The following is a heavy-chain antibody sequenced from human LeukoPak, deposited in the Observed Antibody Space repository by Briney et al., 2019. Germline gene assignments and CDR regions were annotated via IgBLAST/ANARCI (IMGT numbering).Heavy chain of an antibody. CDR3: ARGYYDSSGYLLDAFDI. CDR2: ISYDGSNK. V-gene: IGHV3-30-3*01. D-gene: IGHD3-22*01. J-gene: IGHJ3*02. CDR1: GFTFSSYA. Sequence: GGSLRLSCAASGFTFSSYAMHWVRQAPGKGLEWVAVISYDGSNKYYADSVKGRFTISRDNSTNTLYLQMNSLRAEDTAVYYCARGYYDSSGYLLDAFDIWGQGTMVTVSS.